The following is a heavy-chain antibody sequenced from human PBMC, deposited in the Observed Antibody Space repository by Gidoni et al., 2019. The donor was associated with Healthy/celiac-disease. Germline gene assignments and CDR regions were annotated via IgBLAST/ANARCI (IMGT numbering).Heavy chain of an antibody. J-gene: IGHJ2*01. CDR2: IYYSGST. D-gene: IGHD1-26*01. Sequence: QLQLQESGPGLVKPSETLSLTCTVSGGSISSSSYYWGCSRQPPGKGLEWIGSIYYSGSTYYNPSLKSLVTISVDTSKNQFSRKLSSVTAADTAVYYCARHKIGIVGATLWYFDLWGRGTLVTVSS. V-gene: IGHV4-39*01. CDR3: ARHKIGIVGATLWYFDL. CDR1: GGSISSSSYY.